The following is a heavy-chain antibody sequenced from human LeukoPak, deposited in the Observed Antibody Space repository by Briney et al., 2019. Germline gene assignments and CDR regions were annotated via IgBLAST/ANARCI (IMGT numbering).Heavy chain of an antibody. D-gene: IGHD6-13*01. V-gene: IGHV3-48*04. CDR1: GLTFSSYS. CDR2: ISSSSSTI. J-gene: IGHJ4*02. CDR3: ARDPKPGYSSSWYHFDY. Sequence: GGSLRLSCAASGLTFSSYSMNWVRQAPGKGLEWVSYISSSSSTIYYADSVKGRFTISRDNAKNSLYLQMNSLRAEDTAVYYCARDPKPGYSSSWYHFDYWGRGTLVTVSS.